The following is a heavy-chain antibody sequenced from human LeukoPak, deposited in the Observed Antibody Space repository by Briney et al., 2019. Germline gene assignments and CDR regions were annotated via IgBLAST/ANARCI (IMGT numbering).Heavy chain of an antibody. D-gene: IGHD3-3*01. CDR2: INPSAATT. J-gene: IGHJ4*02. CDR1: GYTFTRYH. Sequence: EASVKVSCKASGYTFTRYHIHWVRQAPGQGLEWMGVINPSAATTTYAQKFQGRVTMTRDTSTTTVYMELSSLRSDDTAVYYCAREAIFGVVREYYFDYWGQGTLVTVS. CDR3: AREAIFGVVREYYFDY. V-gene: IGHV1-46*01.